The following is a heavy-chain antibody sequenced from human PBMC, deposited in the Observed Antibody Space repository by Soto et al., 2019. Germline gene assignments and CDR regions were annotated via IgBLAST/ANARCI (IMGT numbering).Heavy chain of an antibody. D-gene: IGHD2-15*01. V-gene: IGHV5-10-1*01. CDR1: GYRFTGFW. CDR3: ARPASAGSRDAFDI. CDR2: IDPSDSFI. Sequence: LGESLKISCQGSGYRFTGFWLNWVRQKPGKGLEWVGRIDPSDSFINYSPPFEGHVTISVDKSISTAYLQWTRLQAADTAVYYCARPASAGSRDAFDIWGQGTVVT. J-gene: IGHJ3*02.